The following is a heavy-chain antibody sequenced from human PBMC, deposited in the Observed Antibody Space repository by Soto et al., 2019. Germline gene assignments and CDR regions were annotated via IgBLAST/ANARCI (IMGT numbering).Heavy chain of an antibody. J-gene: IGHJ4*02. CDR3: ARVGYSSSWYSS. D-gene: IGHD6-13*01. CDR1: GGSISSTN. CDR2: IYYSGST. Sequence: QLQLQESGPGLVKPSEPRSLTGTVPGGSISSTNWSWSRQPPGKGLELIGYIYYSGSTNYNPSLKSRVTISVDTSKNQFSLKLSSVTAADTAVYYCARVGYSSSWYSSWGQGSLVTVSS. V-gene: IGHV4-59*01.